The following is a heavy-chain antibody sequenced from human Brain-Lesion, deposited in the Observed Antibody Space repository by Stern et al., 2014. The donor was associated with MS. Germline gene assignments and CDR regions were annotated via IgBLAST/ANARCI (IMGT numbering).Heavy chain of an antibody. D-gene: IGHD2-15*01. CDR3: AGEEDIRYCSGGSCTGNWFDP. Sequence: QLQLQESGPGLVKPSETLSLTCTVAGGSVSSTSYAWAWIRQPPGKGLEWIGTLYYSGNTYYSPSLKSRLTLSLDTLKNQFSLQLRSVTAADTAVYYCAGEEDIRYCSGGSCTGNWFDPWGQGTLVTVSS. CDR1: GGSVSSTSYA. J-gene: IGHJ5*02. V-gene: IGHV4-39*01. CDR2: LYYSGNT.